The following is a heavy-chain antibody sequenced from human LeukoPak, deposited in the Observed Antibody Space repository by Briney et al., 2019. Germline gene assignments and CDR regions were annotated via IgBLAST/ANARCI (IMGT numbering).Heavy chain of an antibody. CDR1: GYTSTSYD. CDR2: MNPNSGNT. V-gene: IGHV1-8*03. Sequence: ASMKVSCKASGYTSTSYDINWVRQATGQGPEWMGWMNPNSGNTGYAQKFQGRVTITRNTSISTAYMELSSLRSEDTAVYYCARGRTGYSSIWFDPWGQGTLVTVSS. D-gene: IGHD6-13*01. CDR3: ARGRTGYSSIWFDP. J-gene: IGHJ5*02.